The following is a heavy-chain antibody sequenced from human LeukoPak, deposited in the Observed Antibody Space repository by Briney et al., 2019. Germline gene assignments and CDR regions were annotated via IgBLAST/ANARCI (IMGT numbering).Heavy chain of an antibody. CDR1: GGSISSGGYY. CDR3: ARDHTTAGFDY. V-gene: IGHV4-31*03. J-gene: IGHJ4*02. Sequence: PSETLSLTCTVSGGSISSGGYYWSWIRQHPGKGLEWIGYIYYSGSAYYNPSLKSRVTISVDTSKNQFSLKLSSVTAADTAVYYCARDHTTAGFDYWGQGTLVTVSS. CDR2: IYYSGSA. D-gene: IGHD1-14*01.